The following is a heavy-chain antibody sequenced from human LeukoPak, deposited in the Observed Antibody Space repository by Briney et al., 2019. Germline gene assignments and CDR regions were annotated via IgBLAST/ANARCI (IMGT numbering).Heavy chain of an antibody. J-gene: IGHJ4*02. V-gene: IGHV3-7*03. Sequence: GGSLRLSCTASGFTFGAYWMSWVRQAPGKGLEWVANIKQDGSEKYCVDSVKGRFTISRDNAKKSLYLQMNTLRAEGTAIYYCARDGGPFDSWGQGTLVTVSS. CDR2: IKQDGSEK. CDR1: GFTFGAYW. CDR3: ARDGGPFDS. D-gene: IGHD3-16*01.